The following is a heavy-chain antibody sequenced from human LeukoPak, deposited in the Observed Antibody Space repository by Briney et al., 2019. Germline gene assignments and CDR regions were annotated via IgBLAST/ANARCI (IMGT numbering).Heavy chain of an antibody. Sequence: ASVKVSCKASGYTFTGYYMHWVRQATGQGLEWMGWMNPNSGNTGYAQKFQGRVTMTRNTSISTAYMELSSLRSEDTAVYYCAREFIAVAGTDPVYYYGMDVWGQGTTVTVSS. J-gene: IGHJ6*02. CDR1: GYTFTGYY. D-gene: IGHD6-19*01. V-gene: IGHV1-8*02. CDR2: MNPNSGNT. CDR3: AREFIAVAGTDPVYYYGMDV.